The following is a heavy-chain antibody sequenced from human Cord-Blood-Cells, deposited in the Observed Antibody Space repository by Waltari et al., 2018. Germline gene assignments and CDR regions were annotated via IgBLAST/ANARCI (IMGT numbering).Heavy chain of an antibody. CDR3: ARGVSSWHNWFDP. Sequence: EVQLVESGGGLVKPGGSLRLSCAASGFTFSSYSMNWVRQAPGKGLEWVSSISSSSSYIYYADSVKGRFTISRDNAKNSLYLQMSSLRAEDTAVYYCARGVSSWHNWFDPWGQGTLVTVSS. V-gene: IGHV3-21*01. CDR1: GFTFSSYS. J-gene: IGHJ5*02. D-gene: IGHD6-13*01. CDR2: ISSSSSYI.